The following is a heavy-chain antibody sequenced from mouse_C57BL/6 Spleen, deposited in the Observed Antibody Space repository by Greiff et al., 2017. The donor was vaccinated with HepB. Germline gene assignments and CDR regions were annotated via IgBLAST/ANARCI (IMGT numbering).Heavy chain of an antibody. D-gene: IGHD2-4*01. CDR1: GYAFSSYW. J-gene: IGHJ3*01. V-gene: IGHV1-80*01. CDR3: ARAAYDYDRTVLAY. Sequence: QVQLKESGAELVKPGASVKISCKASGYAFSSYWMNWVKQRPGKGLEWIGQIYPGDGDTNYNGKFKGKATLTADKSSSTAYMQLSSLTSEDFAVYFCARAAYDYDRTVLAYWGQGTLVTVSA. CDR2: IYPGDGDT.